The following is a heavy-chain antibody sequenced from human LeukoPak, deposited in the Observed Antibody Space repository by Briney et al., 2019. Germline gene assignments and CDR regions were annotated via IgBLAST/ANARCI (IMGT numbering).Heavy chain of an antibody. D-gene: IGHD3-22*01. CDR1: GFTFSSYW. CDR3: AKLLYYYDSSQPY. V-gene: IGHV3-7*03. CDR2: IKQGGSEK. J-gene: IGHJ4*02. Sequence: PGGSLRLSCAASGFTFSSYWMSWVRQAPGKGLEWVANIKQGGSEKYYADSVKGRFTISRDNSKNTLSLQMNSLRAEDTAVYYCAKLLYYYDSSQPYWGQGTLVTVSS.